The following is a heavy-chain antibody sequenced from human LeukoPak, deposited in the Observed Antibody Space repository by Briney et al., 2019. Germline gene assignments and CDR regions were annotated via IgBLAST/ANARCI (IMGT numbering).Heavy chain of an antibody. CDR3: ARSLGITGTTGGYFDY. D-gene: IGHD1-7*01. J-gene: IGHJ4*02. Sequence: GGSLRLSCAASGFTFSSYVMHWVRQAPGKGLESVSAIYSKGGSTYYANSVKGRFTISRDNSKNTLYIQMGSLRAEDMAVYYCARSLGITGTTGGYFDYWGQGTLVTSPQ. CDR2: IYSKGGST. CDR1: GFTFSSYV. V-gene: IGHV3-64*01.